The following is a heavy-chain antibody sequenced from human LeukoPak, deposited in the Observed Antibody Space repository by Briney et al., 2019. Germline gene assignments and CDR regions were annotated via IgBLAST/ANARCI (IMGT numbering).Heavy chain of an antibody. CDR1: GFSFSSYA. D-gene: IGHD2-2*01. J-gene: IGHJ6*02. V-gene: IGHV3-23*01. Sequence: GGSLRLSCAASGFSFSSYAMNWVRQAPGKGLEWVSTVRVSGANTYYADSVQGRFTVTRDDSKNTLYLQMSSLTAEDTAIYYCAKAYCSSSSCYGVHFYFYDMDVWGLGTPVTVSS. CDR3: AKAYCSSSSCYGVHFYFYDMDV. CDR2: VRVSGANT.